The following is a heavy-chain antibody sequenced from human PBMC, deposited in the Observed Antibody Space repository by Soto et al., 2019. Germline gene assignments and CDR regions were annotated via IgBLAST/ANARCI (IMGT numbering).Heavy chain of an antibody. J-gene: IGHJ4*02. D-gene: IGHD2-15*01. CDR2: ISSSSSYI. V-gene: IGHV3-21*01. CDR1: GFTFSSYS. CDR3: SRVWRDCSGGSCYSGYFDY. Sequence: PGGSLRLSCAASGFTFSSYSMNWVRQAPGKGLEWVSSISSSSSYIYYADSVKGRFTISRDNAKNSLYLQMNSLRAEDTAVYYCSRVWRDCSGGSCYSGYFDYWGQGTLVTVSS.